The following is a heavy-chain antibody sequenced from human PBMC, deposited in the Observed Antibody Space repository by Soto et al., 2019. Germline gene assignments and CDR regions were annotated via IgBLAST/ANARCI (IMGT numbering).Heavy chain of an antibody. D-gene: IGHD3-3*01. CDR1: GLTFSDYH. V-gene: IGHV3-11*01. J-gene: IGHJ4*02. CDR3: AAPFWSGYSVKLDY. CDR2: ISGSGSTI. Sequence: GGSLRLSCAASGLTFSDYHMSWIRQAPGKGLEWVSYISGSGSTIYYADSVKGRFTISRDNAKNSLYLQMNSLRAEDTAVYYCAAPFWSGYSVKLDYWGQGTLVTVSS.